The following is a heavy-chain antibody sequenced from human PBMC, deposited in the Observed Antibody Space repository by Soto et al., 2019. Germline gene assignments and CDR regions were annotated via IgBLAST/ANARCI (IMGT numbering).Heavy chain of an antibody. V-gene: IGHV3-11*04. Sequence: WGVLLVSCASSGFTFSDYNMSWIRQAPGKGLDSVSYISSSGSTIYYADSVKGRFTISRDNSKNTLYLQMNSLRAEDTAVYYCAKDPIVVTAAISGAGYFDYWGQGTMVTVSS. CDR3: AKDPIVVTAAISGAGYFDY. D-gene: IGHD2-2*02. J-gene: IGHJ4*02. CDR1: GFTFSDYN. CDR2: ISSSGSTI.